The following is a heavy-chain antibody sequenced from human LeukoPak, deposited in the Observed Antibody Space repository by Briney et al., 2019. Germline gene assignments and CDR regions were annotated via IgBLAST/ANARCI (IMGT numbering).Heavy chain of an antibody. CDR1: GGTFSSYA. J-gene: IGHJ6*03. Sequence: GASVKVSCKASGGTFSSYAISWVRQAPGQGLEWMGWINPNSGGTNYAQKFQGRVTMTRDTSISTAYMELSRLRSDDTAVYYCARGAYYYYYYMDVWGKGTTVTVSS. V-gene: IGHV1-2*02. CDR3: ARGAYYYYYYMDV. CDR2: INPNSGGT.